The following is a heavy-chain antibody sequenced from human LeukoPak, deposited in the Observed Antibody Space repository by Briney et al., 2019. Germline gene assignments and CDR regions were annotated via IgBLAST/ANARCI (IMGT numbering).Heavy chain of an antibody. CDR1: GFPFIEYS. CDR2: IGIDSGNT. CDR3: ARDHNYAFDN. D-gene: IGHD1-1*01. J-gene: IGHJ4*02. V-gene: IGHV3-48*01. Sequence: GGSLRLSCTASGFPFIEYSMNWVRQAPGKGLEWISYIGIDSGNTKYAASVRGRFTISADKAKNSLYLQTNSLRVEDTAVYYCARDHNYAFDNWGQGTLVSVAS.